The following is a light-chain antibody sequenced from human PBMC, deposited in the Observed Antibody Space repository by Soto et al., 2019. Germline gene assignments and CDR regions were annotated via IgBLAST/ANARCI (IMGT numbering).Light chain of an antibody. CDR3: MQGTHWPPT. V-gene: IGKV2-30*01. J-gene: IGKJ1*01. CDR2: KIS. Sequence: DVVMTQSPLSLPVTLGQPASISCRSSQGLLSSDGNIYLNWFQQRPGQSPRRLIYKISNRDSGVPDRFSGSGSGTDFTLKISRVEAEDVGVYYCMQGTHWPPTFGQGTKVEIK. CDR1: QGLLSSDGNIY.